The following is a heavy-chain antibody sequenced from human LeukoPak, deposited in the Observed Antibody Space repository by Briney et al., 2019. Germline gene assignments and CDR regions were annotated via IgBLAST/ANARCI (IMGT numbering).Heavy chain of an antibody. CDR2: IRSKGYSYAT. V-gene: IGHV3-73*01. D-gene: IGHD1-14*01. Sequence: GGSLKLSCAASGFNFSGAAMHWVRQASGEGLEWIGRIRSKGYSYATAYAASVKGRFTISRDDSKNTAYLQMNSLKSEDTAVYYCARLSGTGPSDYWGQGTLVTVSS. J-gene: IGHJ4*02. CDR1: GFNFSGAA. CDR3: ARLSGTGPSDY.